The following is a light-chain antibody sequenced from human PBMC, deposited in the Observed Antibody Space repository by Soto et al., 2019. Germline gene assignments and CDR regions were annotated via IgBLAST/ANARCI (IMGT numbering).Light chain of an antibody. J-gene: IGLJ2*01. CDR1: SSDVGGYNY. CDR3: SSYTTSGSLV. Sequence: QSALTQPASVSGSPGQSITISCTGTSSDVGGYNYVSWYQQHPGKAPKLMIYDVSNRPSGVSNRFSGSKSGNTASRTISGLQAEDEADYYCSSYTTSGSLVFGGGTKVTVL. CDR2: DVS. V-gene: IGLV2-14*01.